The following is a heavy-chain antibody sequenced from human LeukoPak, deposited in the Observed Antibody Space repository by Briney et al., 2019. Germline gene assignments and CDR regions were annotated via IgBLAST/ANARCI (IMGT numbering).Heavy chain of an antibody. CDR2: INHSGST. Sequence: PSETLCLTCAVYGGSFSGYYWSWIRQSPGKGLESIGEINHSGSTNYNPSLKSRVSISVDTSMNQFSLKLSSVTAADTAVYYCARGIVGATRGLFDYWGQGMLVTVSS. V-gene: IGHV4-34*01. J-gene: IGHJ4*02. CDR3: ARGIVGATRGLFDY. D-gene: IGHD1-26*01. CDR1: GGSFSGYY.